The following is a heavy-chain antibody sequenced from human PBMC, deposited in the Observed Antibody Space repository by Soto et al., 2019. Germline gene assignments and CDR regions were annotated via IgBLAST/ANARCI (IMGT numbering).Heavy chain of an antibody. CDR1: GFTFSSYA. CDR2: ISGSGGST. Sequence: EVQLVESGGGLVQPGGSLRLSCAASGFTFSSYAMSWVRQAPGKGLEWVSAISGSGGSTYYADSVKGRFTISRDNSKNTLYLQMNSLRAEDTAVYYCAKARQYSSSWYGHYYYGMDVWGQGTTVTVSS. CDR3: AKARQYSSSWYGHYYYGMDV. D-gene: IGHD6-13*01. J-gene: IGHJ6*02. V-gene: IGHV3-23*04.